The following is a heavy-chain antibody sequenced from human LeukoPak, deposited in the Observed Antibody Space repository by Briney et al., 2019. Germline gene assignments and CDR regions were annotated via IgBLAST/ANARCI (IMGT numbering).Heavy chain of an antibody. CDR1: GYSFTSYW. CDR3: ARHGAPNLVGENPASSYYYGMDV. V-gene: IGHV5-51*01. CDR2: IYPGDSDT. Sequence: GESLKSSCKGSGYSFTSYWIGWVRQMPGKCLEWMGIIYPGDSDTRYSPSFQGQVTISADKSISTAYLQWSSLKASDTAMYYCARHGAPNLVGENPASSYYYGMDVWGQGTTVTVSS. J-gene: IGHJ6*02. D-gene: IGHD2-2*01.